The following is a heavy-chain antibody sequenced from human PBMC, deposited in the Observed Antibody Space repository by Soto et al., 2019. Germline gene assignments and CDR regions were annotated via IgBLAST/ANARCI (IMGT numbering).Heavy chain of an antibody. CDR1: GGTFSSYA. V-gene: IGHV1-69*13. J-gene: IGHJ4*02. D-gene: IGHD3-22*01. CDR3: ARDRGAYYDSSGYYYTEFDY. Sequence: GASVKVSCKASGGTFSSYAISWVRQAPGQGLEWMGGIIPIFGTANYAQKFQGRVTITADEPTSTAYMELSSLRSEDTAVYYCARDRGAYYDSSGYYYTEFDYWGQGTLVTVSS. CDR2: IIPIFGTA.